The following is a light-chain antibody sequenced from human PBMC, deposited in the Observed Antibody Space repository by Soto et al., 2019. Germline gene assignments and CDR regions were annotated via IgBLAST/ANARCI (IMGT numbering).Light chain of an antibody. V-gene: IGKV1-16*01. CDR2: AAS. CDR1: QGISSS. CDR3: QQYITYPFT. Sequence: DIQMTQSPSSLSASVGDRVTITCRSSQGISSSLAWFQQRPGEAPKSLIYAASSLHSGVPLRFSGNGSGTDFTLTISSLQPEDFATYYCQQYITYPFTFGQGTKLEIK. J-gene: IGKJ2*01.